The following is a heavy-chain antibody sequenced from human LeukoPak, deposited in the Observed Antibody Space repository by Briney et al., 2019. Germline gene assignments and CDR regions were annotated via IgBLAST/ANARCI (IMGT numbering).Heavy chain of an antibody. CDR3: AKDWRSVAGPRYFDY. CDR1: GFTFNTYA. D-gene: IGHD6-19*01. Sequence: GGSLRLSCATSGFTFNTYAMNWVRQAPGKGLEWVSTINDAGRTTYYADSVKGRFTISRDNSKNTVYLQMNNLRAEDTALYYCAKDWRSVAGPRYFDYWGQGTLVTVSS. V-gene: IGHV3-23*01. CDR2: INDAGRTT. J-gene: IGHJ4*02.